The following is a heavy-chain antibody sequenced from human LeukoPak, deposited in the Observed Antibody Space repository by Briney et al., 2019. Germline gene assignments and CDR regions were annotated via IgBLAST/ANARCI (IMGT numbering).Heavy chain of an antibody. D-gene: IGHD1-26*01. Sequence: GGSLRLSCAASGFRLSTYWMHWVRQAPGKGLVWVSRINTDASSTTYADSVKGRFAISRDNAKNTVYLQMNSLRAEDTALYYCARGSHWFDLWGQGTLVTVSS. CDR3: ARGSHWFDL. J-gene: IGHJ5*02. V-gene: IGHV3-74*01. CDR1: GFRLSTYW. CDR2: INTDASST.